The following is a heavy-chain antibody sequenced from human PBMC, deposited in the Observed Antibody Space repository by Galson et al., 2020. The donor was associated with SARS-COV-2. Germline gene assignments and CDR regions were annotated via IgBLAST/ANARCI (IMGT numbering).Heavy chain of an antibody. Sequence: GESLKISCKASGYTFSGFGITWVRQAPGQGLEWMGWINTYNQNTNYTHKLRGRVTMTTDTSTNTVYMELRNLRSDDTAVYYCARDYWELQDASATFDIWGQGTLVTVSS. J-gene: IGHJ3*02. CDR3: ARDYWELQDASATFDI. CDR1: GYTFSGFG. D-gene: IGHD1-26*01. CDR2: INTYNQNT. V-gene: IGHV1-18*01.